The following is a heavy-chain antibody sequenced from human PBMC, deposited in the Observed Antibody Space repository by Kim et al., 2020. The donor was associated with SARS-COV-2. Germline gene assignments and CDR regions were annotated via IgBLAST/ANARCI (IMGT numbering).Heavy chain of an antibody. J-gene: IGHJ4*02. V-gene: IGHV3-48*02. CDR2: TI. D-gene: IGHD4-17*01. Sequence: TIYFADSVKGRFTISRDNAKNSLYLQMNSLRDEDTAVYYCARGTVTYNDYWGQGTLVTVSS. CDR3: ARGTVTYNDY.